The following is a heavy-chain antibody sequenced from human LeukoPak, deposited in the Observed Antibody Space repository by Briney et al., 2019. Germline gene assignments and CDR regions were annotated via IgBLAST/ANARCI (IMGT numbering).Heavy chain of an antibody. CDR1: GGSISSGGYS. J-gene: IGHJ5*02. V-gene: IGHV4-30-2*01. D-gene: IGHD3-9*01. Sequence: SETLSLTCAGSGGSISSGGYSWSWIRQPPGKGLEWIGYIYHSGSTYYNPSLKSRVTISVDRSKNQFSLKLSSVTAADTAVYYCAREVPPRHFGWLTPGWFDPWGQGTLVTVSS. CDR2: IYHSGST. CDR3: AREVPPRHFGWLTPGWFDP.